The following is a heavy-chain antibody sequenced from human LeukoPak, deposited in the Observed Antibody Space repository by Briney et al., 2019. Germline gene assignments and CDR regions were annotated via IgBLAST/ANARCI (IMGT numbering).Heavy chain of an antibody. Sequence: PGRSLRLSCAASGFTFSSYAMHWVRQAPGKGLEWVAVISYDGSNKYYADSVKGRFTISRDNSKNTLYLQMNSLRAEDTAVYYSARALSEYAFDIWGQGTMVTVSS. V-gene: IGHV3-30*14. CDR1: GFTFSSYA. CDR3: ARALSEYAFDI. CDR2: ISYDGSNK. J-gene: IGHJ3*02.